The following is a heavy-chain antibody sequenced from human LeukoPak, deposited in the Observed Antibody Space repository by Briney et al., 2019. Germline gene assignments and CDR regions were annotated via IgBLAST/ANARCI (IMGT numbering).Heavy chain of an antibody. CDR1: GYTFTGYY. D-gene: IGHD1-26*01. CDR2: INPNSGGT. Sequence: GASVKVSCKASGYTFTGYYMHWVRQAPGQGLEWMGWINPNSGGTNYAQKFQGRVTMTRDMSISTAYMELSRLRSDDTAVYYCARDVHIVGAIPFDYWGQGTLVTVSS. J-gene: IGHJ4*02. V-gene: IGHV1-2*02. CDR3: ARDVHIVGAIPFDY.